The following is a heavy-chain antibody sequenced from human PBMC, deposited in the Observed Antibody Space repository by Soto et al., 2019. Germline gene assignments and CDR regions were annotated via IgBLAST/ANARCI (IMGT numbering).Heavy chain of an antibody. D-gene: IGHD5-18*01. Sequence: QVQLVQSGAEVKKPGASVKVSCKASGYTFTDYAIHWVRQAPGHRLEWMGWITVGNGNTKYSQKFQGRIAITRDTSASTAYMELRSLRSEDTAVYYCAREGGYTYGYWFDPWGQGTLVTVSS. J-gene: IGHJ5*02. CDR2: ITVGNGNT. CDR1: GYTFTDYA. V-gene: IGHV1-3*01. CDR3: AREGGYTYGYWFDP.